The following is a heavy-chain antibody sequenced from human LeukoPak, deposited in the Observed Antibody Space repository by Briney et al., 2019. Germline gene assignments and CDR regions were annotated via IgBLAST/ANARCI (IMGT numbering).Heavy chain of an antibody. CDR1: GGSISSNSYY. CDR2: IYYTGTT. J-gene: IGHJ4*02. V-gene: IGHV4-39*07. Sequence: SETLSLTCIVSGGSISSNSYYWGWIRQPPGKGLEWIGSIYYTGTTYYNPSLKSRVTMSVDTSKNQFSLKVTSVTAADTAVYFCARTHCEGDCFSAIRYWGQGTPVTVSS. CDR3: ARTHCEGDCFSAIRY. D-gene: IGHD2-21*02.